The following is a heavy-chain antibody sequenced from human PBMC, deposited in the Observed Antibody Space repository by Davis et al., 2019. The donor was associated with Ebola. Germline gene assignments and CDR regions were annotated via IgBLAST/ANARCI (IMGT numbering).Heavy chain of an antibody. CDR1: GGSISSYY. J-gene: IGHJ6*02. Sequence: MPSETLSLTCTVSGGSISSYYWRWIRQPPGKGLEWIGYIYYSGSTNYNPSLKSRVTISVDTSKNQFSLKLSSVTAADTAVYYCARLGYYYGMDVWGQGTTVTVSS. CDR2: IYYSGST. CDR3: ARLGYYYGMDV. V-gene: IGHV4-59*08.